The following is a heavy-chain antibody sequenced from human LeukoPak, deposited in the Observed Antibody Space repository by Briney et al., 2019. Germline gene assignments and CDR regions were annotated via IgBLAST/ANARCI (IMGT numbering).Heavy chain of an antibody. CDR3: ARGKGATMYYGMDV. J-gene: IGHJ6*02. CDR2: ISAYNGNT. Sequence: EASVKVSCKASGYTFTSYGISWVRQAPGQGLEWMGWISAYNGNTNYAQKLQGRVTMTTDTSTSTAYMELRSLRSDDTAVYYCARGKGATMYYGMDVWGQGTTVTVSS. D-gene: IGHD1-26*01. CDR1: GYTFTSYG. V-gene: IGHV1-18*01.